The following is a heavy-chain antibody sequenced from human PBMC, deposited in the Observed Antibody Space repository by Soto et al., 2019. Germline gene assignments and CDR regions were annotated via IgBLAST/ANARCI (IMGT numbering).Heavy chain of an antibody. CDR2: IRPNSGNT. Sequence: QVQLMQSGAEVKKPGASVRVSCKAAGYTFTDYYIHWVRQAPGQGLEWVGWIRPNSGNTNYAQKFQGRVTMTRDTSISTGYLDLSRLTSEETAVYFCGRGVSGTFGGNWVDPWGQGTLVTVSS. CDR1: GYTFTDYY. CDR3: GRGVSGTFGGNWVDP. J-gene: IGHJ5*02. D-gene: IGHD1-26*01. V-gene: IGHV1-2*02.